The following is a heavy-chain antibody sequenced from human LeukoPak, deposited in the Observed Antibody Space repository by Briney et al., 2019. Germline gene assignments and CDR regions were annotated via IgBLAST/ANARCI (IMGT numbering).Heavy chain of an antibody. J-gene: IGHJ5*02. V-gene: IGHV4-38-2*01. D-gene: IGHD6-13*01. CDR1: GYSISSGYY. Sequence: TSETLSLTCAVSGYSISSGYYWGWIRPPPGKGLEWIGSIYHSGSTYYNPSLKSRVTISVDTSKNQFSLKLSSVTAADTAVYYCARQGQQLNNWFDPWGQGTLVTVSS. CDR2: IYHSGST. CDR3: ARQGQQLNNWFDP.